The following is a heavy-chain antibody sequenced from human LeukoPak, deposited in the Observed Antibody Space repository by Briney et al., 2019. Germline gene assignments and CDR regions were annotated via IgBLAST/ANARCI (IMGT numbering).Heavy chain of an antibody. V-gene: IGHV1-46*01. Sequence: ASVKVSCTASAYTFTSNYMHWVRHAPAQGLDWEGIINPSGGSTSYAQKFQGRVSMTRDTSTSTVYMELSSLRSEDTAVYYCARGGRGYSYGPGDPWGQGTLVTVSS. CDR1: AYTFTSNY. CDR2: INPSGGST. D-gene: IGHD5-18*01. J-gene: IGHJ5*02. CDR3: ARGGRGYSYGPGDP.